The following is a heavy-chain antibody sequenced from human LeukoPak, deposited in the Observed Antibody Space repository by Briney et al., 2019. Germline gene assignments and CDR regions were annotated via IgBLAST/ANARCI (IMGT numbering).Heavy chain of an antibody. CDR1: GYNFNTYW. Sequence: GESLKISCKGSGYNFNTYWIAWVRQLAGKGLEYMGVMFAGDSDPRYSPSFEGQVSMSADKSINTAYLQWNSLKDSDTAMYYWARRTYDYDSMDVWGEGAMVTVSS. CDR2: MFAGDSDP. D-gene: IGHD3-22*01. V-gene: IGHV5-51*01. CDR3: ARRTYDYDSMDV. J-gene: IGHJ6*03.